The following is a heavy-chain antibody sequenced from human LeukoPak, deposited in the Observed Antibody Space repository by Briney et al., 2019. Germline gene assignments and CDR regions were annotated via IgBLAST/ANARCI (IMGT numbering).Heavy chain of an antibody. CDR3: ARAPRLVGATSVVDY. CDR2: INHSGST. Sequence: SETLSLTCAVYGVSFSGYYWSWIRQPPGKGLEWIGEINHSGSTNYNPSLKSRVTISVDTSKNQFSLKLSSVTAADTAVYYCARAPRLVGATSVVDYWGQGTLVTVSS. V-gene: IGHV4-34*01. D-gene: IGHD1-26*01. J-gene: IGHJ4*02. CDR1: GVSFSGYY.